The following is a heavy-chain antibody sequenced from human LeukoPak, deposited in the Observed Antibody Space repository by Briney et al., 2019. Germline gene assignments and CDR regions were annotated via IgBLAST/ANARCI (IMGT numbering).Heavy chain of an antibody. CDR2: IKQDGSEK. CDR3: ARDHTVDGLVFDY. CDR1: GFTFSDFW. D-gene: IGHD6-19*01. V-gene: IGHV3-7*03. Sequence: QPGGPLRLSCAASGFTFSDFWMNWVRQAPGKGLEWVASIKQDGSEKYYVDSVKGRFSISRDNAKNSLHLQMNSLRAEDTAVYYCARDHTVDGLVFDYWGQGILVTVSS. J-gene: IGHJ4*02.